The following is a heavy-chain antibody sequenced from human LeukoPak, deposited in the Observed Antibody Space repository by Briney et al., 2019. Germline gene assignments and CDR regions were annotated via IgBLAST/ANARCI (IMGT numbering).Heavy chain of an antibody. Sequence: ASVKVSCKASGYTFTSYDINWVRQATGQGLEWMGWMNPNSGNTGYAQKFQGRVTMTRNTSISTAYMELSSLRSEDTAVYYCARDLRTGTMITFGGVIVSLPDYWGQGTLVTVSS. V-gene: IGHV1-8*01. J-gene: IGHJ4*02. D-gene: IGHD3-16*02. CDR2: MNPNSGNT. CDR3: ARDLRTGTMITFGGVIVSLPDY. CDR1: GYTFTSYD.